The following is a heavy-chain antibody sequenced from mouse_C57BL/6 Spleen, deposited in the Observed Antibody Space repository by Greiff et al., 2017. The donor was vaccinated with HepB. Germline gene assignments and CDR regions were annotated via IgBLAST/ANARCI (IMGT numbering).Heavy chain of an antibody. CDR3: AREAYYGNYDWYFDV. CDR1: GYSFSDYN. J-gene: IGHJ1*03. D-gene: IGHD2-10*01. V-gene: IGHV1-39*01. Sequence: VQLKQSGPELVKPGASVKISCKASGYSFSDYNMNWVKQSNGKSLEWIGVINPNYGTTSYNQKFKGKATLTVDQSSSTAYMQLNSLTSEDSAVYYCAREAYYGNYDWYFDVWGTGTTVTVSS. CDR2: INPNYGTT.